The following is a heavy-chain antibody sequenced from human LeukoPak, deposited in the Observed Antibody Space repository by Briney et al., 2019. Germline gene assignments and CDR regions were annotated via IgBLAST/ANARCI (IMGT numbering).Heavy chain of an antibody. CDR3: ARDGGGNPNPPYYYYGMDV. CDR2: ISGSGGTT. Sequence: PGGSLRLSCVASGFTFRSYAMNWVRQAPGKGLEWVSGISGSGGTTYYADSVKGRFTISRDNAKNSLYLQMNSLRDEDTAVYYCARDGGGNPNPPYYYYGMDVWGQGTTVTVSS. CDR1: GFTFRSYA. J-gene: IGHJ6*02. V-gene: IGHV3-23*01. D-gene: IGHD4-23*01.